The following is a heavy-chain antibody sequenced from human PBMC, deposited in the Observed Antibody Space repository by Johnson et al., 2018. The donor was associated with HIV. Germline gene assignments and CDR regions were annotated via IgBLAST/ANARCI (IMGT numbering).Heavy chain of an antibody. J-gene: IGHJ3*02. CDR2: INSDGSST. CDR1: GFTFSSYW. V-gene: IGHV3-74*01. D-gene: IGHD3-3*02. Sequence: EQLVESGGGLVQPGGSLRLSCAASGFTFSSYWMHWVRQAPGKGLVWVSRINSDGSSTSYADSVKGRFTISRDNSKKTLYLQMNSLRAEDTAVYYCAKNQEVSREDAFDIWGQGTMVTVSS. CDR3: AKNQEVSREDAFDI.